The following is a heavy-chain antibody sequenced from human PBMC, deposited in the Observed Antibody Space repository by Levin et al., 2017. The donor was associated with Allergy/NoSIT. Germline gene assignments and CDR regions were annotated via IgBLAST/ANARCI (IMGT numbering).Heavy chain of an antibody. CDR2: ISPGGGTT. D-gene: IGHD3-10*01. V-gene: IGHV3-23*01. CDR1: GFTFSSYA. J-gene: IGHJ6*02. Sequence: GGSLRLSCVASGFTFSSYAMSWVRQAPGKGLEWVSAISPGGGTTYYADSVKGRFTISRDNSKNTLYLQMNSLRVEDTAVYYCAKRADGSGLTYYYYYSMDVWGQGTTVTVSS. CDR3: AKRADGSGLTYYYYYSMDV.